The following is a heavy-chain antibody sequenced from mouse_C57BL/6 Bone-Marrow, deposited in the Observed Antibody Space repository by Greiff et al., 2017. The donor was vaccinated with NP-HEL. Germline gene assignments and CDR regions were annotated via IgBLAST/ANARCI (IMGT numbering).Heavy chain of an antibody. J-gene: IGHJ2*01. CDR2: ISNGGGST. CDR1: GFTFSDYY. CDR3: ARYDYVTFDY. D-gene: IGHD2-4*01. Sequence: EVKLVESGGGLVQPGGSLKLSCAASGFTFSDYYMYWVRQTPEKRLEWVAYISNGGGSTYYPDTVKGRFTISRDNAKNTLYLQMSRLKSEDTAMYYCARYDYVTFDYWGQGTTLTVSS. V-gene: IGHV5-12*01.